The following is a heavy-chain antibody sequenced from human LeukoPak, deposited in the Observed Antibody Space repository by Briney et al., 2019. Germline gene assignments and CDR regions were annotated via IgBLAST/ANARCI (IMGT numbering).Heavy chain of an antibody. CDR2: INHSGST. D-gene: IGHD2-2*02. V-gene: IGHV4-34*01. CDR3: ARGGYCSSTSCYRSYYYGMDV. Sequence: PSETLSLTCAVYGRSFSGYYWSWIRQPPGKGLEWIGEINHSGSTNYNPSLKSRVTISVDTSKNQFSLKLSSVTAADTAVYYCARGGYCSSTSCYRSYYYGMDVWGQGTTVTVSS. CDR1: GRSFSGYY. J-gene: IGHJ6*02.